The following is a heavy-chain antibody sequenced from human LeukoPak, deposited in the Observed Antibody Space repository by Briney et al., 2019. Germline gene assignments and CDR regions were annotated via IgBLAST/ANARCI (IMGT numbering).Heavy chain of an antibody. V-gene: IGHV3-73*01. CDR2: IRSKANSYAT. D-gene: IGHD1-26*01. J-gene: IGHJ4*02. CDR1: GFTFCGSA. CDR3: TRSKLGANTFDY. Sequence: QPGGSLKLSDAASGFTFCGSAMHRVRQASGKGLEWVGRIRSKANSYATAYAASVKGRFTISRDDSKNTAYLQMNSLKTEDTAVYYCTRSKLGANTFDYWGQGTLVTVSS.